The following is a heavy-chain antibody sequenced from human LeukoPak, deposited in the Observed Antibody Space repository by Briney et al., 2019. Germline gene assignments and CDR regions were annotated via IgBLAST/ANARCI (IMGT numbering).Heavy chain of an antibody. CDR3: ARDGVTIFKGEPY. V-gene: IGHV4-34*01. CDR2: INYMGGT. D-gene: IGHD3-3*02. CDR1: GGSFNGYH. Sequence: PSESLSLTCALSGGSFNGYHWTWIRQSPDKGLEWIGEINYMGGTPYNPSFKSRVTISGDASKKEFSLEMTSVTAADTAVYYCARDGVTIFKGEPYWGQGTPVTVSS. J-gene: IGHJ4*02.